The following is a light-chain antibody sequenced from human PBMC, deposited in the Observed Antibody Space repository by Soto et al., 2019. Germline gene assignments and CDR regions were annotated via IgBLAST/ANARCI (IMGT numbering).Light chain of an antibody. Sequence: QSVLTQPPSASGTPGQGVTISCSGSTXNIGSNYVYWYQQLPGTAPKLLIYRNNQRPSGVPDRFSGSKSGTSASLAISGLRSDDDADYFCATWDDSLNCFYVFGTGTKVTV. J-gene: IGLJ1*01. V-gene: IGLV1-47*01. CDR1: TXNIGSNY. CDR3: ATWDDSLNCFYV. CDR2: RNN.